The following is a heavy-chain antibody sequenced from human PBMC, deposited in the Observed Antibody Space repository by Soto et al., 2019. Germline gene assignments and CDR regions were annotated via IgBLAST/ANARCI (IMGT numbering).Heavy chain of an antibody. CDR2: ISAYNGNT. D-gene: IGHD3-3*01. CDR3: AREGHGDFWSGSNWFDP. Sequence: ASVKVSCKASGYTFTSYGISWVRQAPGQGLEWMGWISAYNGNTNYAQKLQGRVTMTTDTSTSTAYMELRSLRSDDTAVYYCAREGHGDFWSGSNWFDPWGQGTLVTVSS. CDR1: GYTFTSYG. J-gene: IGHJ5*02. V-gene: IGHV1-18*01.